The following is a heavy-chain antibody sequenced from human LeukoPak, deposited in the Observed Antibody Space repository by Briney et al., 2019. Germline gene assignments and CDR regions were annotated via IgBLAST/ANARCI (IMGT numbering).Heavy chain of an antibody. CDR2: INPNSGDT. D-gene: IGHD3-3*01. CDR3: ARDRDPNYDFWSVPMRFDP. J-gene: IGHJ5*02. V-gene: IGHV1-2*02. CDR1: GYTFTGYS. Sequence: ASVKVSCKASGYTFTGYSLHWVRQAPGQGLEWMGWINPNSGDTYFAQKFQGRVTMTWDTSVSTAYMELSRLRSDDTAVYYCARDRDPNYDFWSVPMRFDPWGQGTLVTVSS.